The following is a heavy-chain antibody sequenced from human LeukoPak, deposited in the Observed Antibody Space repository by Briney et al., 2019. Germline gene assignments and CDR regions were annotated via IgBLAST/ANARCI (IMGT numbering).Heavy chain of an antibody. CDR2: IGTSYI. Sequence: GGSLRLSCTASGFTFSSFSMNWVRQAPGKGLEWVSSIGTSYIYYADSVKGRFTISRDNARNSLYLQMNSLRAEDTAVYYCARGRGHYYDSNGYYNTYWGQGTLVTVSS. D-gene: IGHD3-22*01. V-gene: IGHV3-21*01. CDR1: GFTFSSFS. CDR3: ARGRGHYYDSNGYYNTY. J-gene: IGHJ4*02.